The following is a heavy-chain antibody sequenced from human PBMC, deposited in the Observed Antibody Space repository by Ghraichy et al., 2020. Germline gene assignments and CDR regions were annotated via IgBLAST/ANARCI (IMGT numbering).Heavy chain of an antibody. V-gene: IGHV3-74*03. CDR2: INVDGSST. CDR3: ARAPPGDFWFDP. D-gene: IGHD2/OR15-2a*01. Sequence: GGSLRLSCAASGFTFSNYWLHWVRRPAGKGLAWVSRINVDGSSTTYADSVKGRFTISRDNAKNALYLQMNNLRAEDTAVYYCARAPPGDFWFDPWGQGTLVTVSS. J-gene: IGHJ5*02. CDR1: GFTFSNYW.